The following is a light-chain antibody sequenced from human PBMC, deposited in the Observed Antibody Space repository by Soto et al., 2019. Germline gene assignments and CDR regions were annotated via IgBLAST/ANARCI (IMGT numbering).Light chain of an antibody. V-gene: IGKV3-20*01. Sequence: EIVLTQSPGTLSLSPGERVTLSCRASQSVTRSFLAWYQQKPGQAPRLLIYGASSRATGIPDRFSGSGSGTDFTLTISRLEPEDFAVYYCHQDGSSPQAFGTGTKVDIK. CDR2: GAS. CDR1: QSVTRSF. J-gene: IGKJ3*01. CDR3: HQDGSSPQA.